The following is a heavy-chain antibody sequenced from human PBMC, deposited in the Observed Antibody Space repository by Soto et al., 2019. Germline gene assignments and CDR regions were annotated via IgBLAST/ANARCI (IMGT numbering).Heavy chain of an antibody. CDR3: AKEDYGILTGPWGYYYMDV. Sequence: GGSLRLSCAASGFTFSSYAMSWVRQAPGKGLEWVSIISDSGGSTYYADSVKGRFTISRDNSKNTLYLQMNSLRAEDTAVYYCAKEDYGILTGPWGYYYMDVWGKGTTVTVSS. CDR1: GFTFSSYA. J-gene: IGHJ6*03. CDR2: ISDSGGST. V-gene: IGHV3-23*01. D-gene: IGHD3-9*01.